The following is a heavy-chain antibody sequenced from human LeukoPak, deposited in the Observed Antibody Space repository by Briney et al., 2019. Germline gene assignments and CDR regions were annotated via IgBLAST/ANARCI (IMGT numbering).Heavy chain of an antibody. CDR1: GYTFTGYY. V-gene: IGHV1-2*02. Sequence: ASVKVSCKASGYTFTGYYMHWVRQAPGQALERMGWINPNSGGTNYAQKFQGRVTMTRDTSISTAYMELSRLRSDDTAVYYCARDHGYCSSTSCYNWFDPWGQGTLVTVSS. CDR2: INPNSGGT. CDR3: ARDHGYCSSTSCYNWFDP. J-gene: IGHJ5*02. D-gene: IGHD2-2*01.